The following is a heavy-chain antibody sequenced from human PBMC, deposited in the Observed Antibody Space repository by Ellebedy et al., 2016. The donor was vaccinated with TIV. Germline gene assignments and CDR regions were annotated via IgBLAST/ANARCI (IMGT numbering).Heavy chain of an antibody. CDR2: IYYSGGT. Sequence: SETLSLTCTVSGGSISRSSYYWGWIRQPPGKGLEWIGSIYYSGGTDYNPSLKSRVTISADTSKNQFSLRLSSVTAADTAIYYCARHEWGNVYDHGDSRPRPAFDYWGQGTLVTVSS. V-gene: IGHV4-39*01. CDR1: GGSISRSSYY. D-gene: IGHD4-17*01. J-gene: IGHJ4*02. CDR3: ARHEWGNVYDHGDSRPRPAFDY.